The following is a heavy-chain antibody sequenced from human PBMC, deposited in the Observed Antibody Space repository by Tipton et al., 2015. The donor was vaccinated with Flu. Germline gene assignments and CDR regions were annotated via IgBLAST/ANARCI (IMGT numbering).Heavy chain of an antibody. D-gene: IGHD6-19*01. CDR3: ARARYTSGHGFDC. Sequence: GLVKPSETLSLTCTVSGGSISNYYWSWIRQPPGKGLEWIGYVYYTGSAIHDPSLKSRVTISVDTSKNQFSLKVSSVTAADTAVYYCARARYTSGHGFDCWGHGTLVTVSS. CDR1: GGSISNYY. V-gene: IGHV4-59*01. CDR2: VYYTGSA. J-gene: IGHJ5*01.